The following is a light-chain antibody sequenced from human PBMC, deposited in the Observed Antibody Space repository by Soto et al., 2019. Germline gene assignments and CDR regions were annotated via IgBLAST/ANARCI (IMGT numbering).Light chain of an antibody. CDR1: QRVSARY. J-gene: IGKJ1*01. V-gene: IGKV3-20*01. CDR2: GAS. CDR3: QKYGSSPRT. Sequence: LVLTQSPGTLSLSPGDSATLSCRASQRVSARYLAWYHQKPGQAPRLLIYGASSRATGIPDRLSGSGSGTDFTLTISSLEPEDFAVYYCQKYGSSPRTFGQGTKVDIK.